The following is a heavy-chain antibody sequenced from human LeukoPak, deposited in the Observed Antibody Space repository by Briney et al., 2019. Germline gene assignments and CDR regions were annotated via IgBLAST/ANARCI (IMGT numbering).Heavy chain of an antibody. CDR2: IYYSGST. CDR1: GGSISSSSYY. CDR3: ARAGPSGLVFDY. Sequence: SETLSLTCTVSGGSISSSSYYWGWIRQPPGKGLEWIGSIYYSGSTYYNPSLKSRVTISVDTSKNQFSLKLSSVTAADTAVYYCARAGPSGLVFDYWGQGTLVTVSS. V-gene: IGHV4-39*07. J-gene: IGHJ4*02. D-gene: IGHD3-3*01.